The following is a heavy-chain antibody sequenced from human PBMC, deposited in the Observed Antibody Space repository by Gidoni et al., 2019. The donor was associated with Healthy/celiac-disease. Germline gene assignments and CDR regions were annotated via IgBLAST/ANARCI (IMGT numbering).Heavy chain of an antibody. CDR1: GFTFSSYS. CDR2: ISSSSSYI. V-gene: IGHV3-21*01. J-gene: IGHJ3*02. Sequence: EVQLVESGGGLVKPGGSLRLSCAASGFTFSSYSMNWVRQAPGKGLEWVSSISSSSSYIYYADSVKGRFTISRDNAKNSLYLQMNSLRAEDTAVYYCARAKGWELLHDAFDIWGQGTMVTVSS. D-gene: IGHD1-26*01. CDR3: ARAKGWELLHDAFDI.